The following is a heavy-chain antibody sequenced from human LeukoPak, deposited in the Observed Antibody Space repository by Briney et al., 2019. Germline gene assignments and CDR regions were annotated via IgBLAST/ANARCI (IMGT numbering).Heavy chain of an antibody. Sequence: GGSLRLSCEASGFTFSTYAMTWVRQAPGKGLEWVSAISGSGDNTYYGDSVKGRFTISRDNSKNTLYLQMNALRAEDTAIYYCAKNPGYSSGWYNDYWGQGTLVTVSS. CDR3: AKNPGYSSGWYNDY. CDR2: ISGSGDNT. D-gene: IGHD6-19*01. CDR1: GFTFSTYA. J-gene: IGHJ4*02. V-gene: IGHV3-23*01.